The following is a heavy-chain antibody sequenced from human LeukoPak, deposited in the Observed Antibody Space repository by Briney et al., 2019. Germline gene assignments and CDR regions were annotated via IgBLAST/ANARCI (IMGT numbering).Heavy chain of an antibody. CDR1: GFTFNSYA. CDR2: VSGSGGST. D-gene: IGHD6-19*01. Sequence: PGGSLRLSCAASGFTFNSYAMNWVRQAPGKGLEWVSVVSGSGGSTYYADSVKGRFTISRDNSKNTLYLQMNSLRAEDTAVYYCVRDGGSGLDYWGQGTLVIVSS. V-gene: IGHV3-23*01. CDR3: VRDGGSGLDY. J-gene: IGHJ4*02.